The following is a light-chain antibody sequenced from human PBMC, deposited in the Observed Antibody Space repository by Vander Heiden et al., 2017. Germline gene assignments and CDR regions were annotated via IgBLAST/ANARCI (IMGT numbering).Light chain of an antibody. Sequence: QSVLTQPPSASGTPRQRVHISCSGSRSTIGSRTLTWYQHLPGTAPKPLIYSNNQRPSGVPDRIAASNSGTSASLAVSGLQSEDEADYYCSAWDNSLNAWVFGGGTKLTVL. J-gene: IGLJ3*02. V-gene: IGLV1-44*01. CDR1: RSTIGSRT. CDR2: SNN. CDR3: SAWDNSLNAWV.